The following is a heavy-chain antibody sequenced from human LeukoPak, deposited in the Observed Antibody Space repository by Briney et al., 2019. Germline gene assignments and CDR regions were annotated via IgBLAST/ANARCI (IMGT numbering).Heavy chain of an antibody. D-gene: IGHD3-16*02. CDR2: IHRSGST. J-gene: IGHJ4*02. Sequence: SETLSLTCTVSLDSTTSNFWSWVRQPPGKGLEWIGEIHRSGSTNYNPSLQKQVTISIDRPKTQIALELSSVTAADTAVYYCAREIIGGFNPGAYWGQGTLVTVSS. CDR1: LDSTTSNF. CDR3: AREIIGGFNPGAY. V-gene: IGHV4-59*12.